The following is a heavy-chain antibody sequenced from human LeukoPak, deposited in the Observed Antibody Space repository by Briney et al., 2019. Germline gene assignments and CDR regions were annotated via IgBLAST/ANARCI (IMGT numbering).Heavy chain of an antibody. CDR3: ARQSLGASGLDH. D-gene: IGHD1-26*01. J-gene: IGHJ4*02. CDR1: GFRFNSHH. CDR2: APHDRSSP. Sequence: GGSLRLSCAVSGFRFNSHHMHWVRQAPNKGLEWVAVAPHDRSSPSHAASVNGRCTISRDNSKDTLSLHMDSLRVDDTAIYYCARQSLGASGLDHWGQGVLVTVSS. V-gene: IGHV3-30*03.